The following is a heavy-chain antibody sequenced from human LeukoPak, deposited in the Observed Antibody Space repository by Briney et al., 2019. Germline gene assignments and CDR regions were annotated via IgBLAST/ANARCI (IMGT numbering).Heavy chain of an antibody. J-gene: IGHJ6*03. CDR2: IYYSGST. Sequence: SETLSLTCTVSGGSISSSSYYWGWIRQPPGKGLEWIGSIYYSGSTYYNPSLKSRVTISVDTSKNQFSLKLSSVTAADTAVYYCARDRHSSILYYYYYMDVWGKGTTVTVSS. CDR3: ARDRHSSILYYYYYMDV. CDR1: GGSISSSSYY. D-gene: IGHD6-13*01. V-gene: IGHV4-39*07.